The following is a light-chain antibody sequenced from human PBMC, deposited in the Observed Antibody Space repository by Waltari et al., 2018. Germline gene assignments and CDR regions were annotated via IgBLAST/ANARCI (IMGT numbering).Light chain of an antibody. V-gene: IGLV3-21*02. Sequence: SYVLSQSPSVSVAPGQTARITCGGDRVKSTSLHWYQQKPGQPPLLVIYDDTDRPSGIPDRFSGSKSGTTASLTISGLQPEDEAIYYCSTWDYRLSVRLFGGGTKLTVL. CDR3: STWDYRLSVRL. J-gene: IGLJ3*02. CDR1: RVKSTS. CDR2: DDT.